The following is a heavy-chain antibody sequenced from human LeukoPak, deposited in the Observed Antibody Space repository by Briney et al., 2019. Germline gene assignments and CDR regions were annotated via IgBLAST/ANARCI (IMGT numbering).Heavy chain of an antibody. CDR3: AKPESPDIVVVPAAISY. D-gene: IGHD2-2*01. J-gene: IGHJ4*02. Sequence: PGGPLRLSCAASGFTFSSYAMSWVRQAPGKGLEWVSAISGSGGSTYYADSVKGRFTISRDNSKNTLYLQMNSLRAEDTAVYYCAKPESPDIVVVPAAISYWGQGTLVTVSS. CDR1: GFTFSSYA. CDR2: ISGSGGST. V-gene: IGHV3-23*01.